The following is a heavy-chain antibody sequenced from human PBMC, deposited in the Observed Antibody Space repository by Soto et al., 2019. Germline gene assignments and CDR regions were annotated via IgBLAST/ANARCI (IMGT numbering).Heavy chain of an antibody. CDR2: IIPICGTA. Sequence: QLQLVQAGAEVKKPGSSVKVSCKPSGGTFSSYAISWVRQAPGQGLDWMVGIIPICGTANYAQKFQGRVTITADDSTSTAYMELSSLGSEYSAVDSCARVRAGSLVGGWFDPWGQGTLVTVSS. V-gene: IGHV1-69*01. CDR1: GGTFSSYA. J-gene: IGHJ5*02. D-gene: IGHD2-21*01. CDR3: ARVRAGSLVGGWFDP.